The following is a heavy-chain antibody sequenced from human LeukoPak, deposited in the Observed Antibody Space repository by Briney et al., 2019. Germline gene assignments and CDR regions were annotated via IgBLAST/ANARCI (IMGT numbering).Heavy chain of an antibody. CDR3: ARQYGGYSGCIS. CDR2: INPIFGTA. D-gene: IGHD3-22*01. CDR1: GGTFSSYA. J-gene: IGHJ4*02. Sequence: SVKVSCKASGGTFSSYAISWVRQAPGRGLEWMGGINPIFGTANYAQKFQGRVTITTDESTSTAYMEVSSLRSEDTAVYYCARQYGGYSGCISWGRGTLGTVSS. V-gene: IGHV1-69*05.